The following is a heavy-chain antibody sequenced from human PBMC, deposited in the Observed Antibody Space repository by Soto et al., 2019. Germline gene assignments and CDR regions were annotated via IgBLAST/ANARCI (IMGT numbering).Heavy chain of an antibody. CDR2: IYYSGST. D-gene: IGHD2-2*01. J-gene: IGHJ5*02. CDR3: ARAIVVVPAANNWFDP. Sequence: SETLSLTCTVSGGSISSYYWSWIRQPPGKGLEWIGYIYYSGSTNYNPSLKSRVTISVDTSKNQFSLKLSSVTAADTAVYYCARAIVVVPAANNWFDPWGQGTLVTVSS. CDR1: GGSISSYY. V-gene: IGHV4-59*01.